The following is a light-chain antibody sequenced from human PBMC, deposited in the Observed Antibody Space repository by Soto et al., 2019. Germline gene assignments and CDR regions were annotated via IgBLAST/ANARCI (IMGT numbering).Light chain of an antibody. CDR2: DVS. J-gene: IGLJ1*01. CDR3: SSYTSSSTI. CDR1: SSDVGGYNY. Sequence: QSVLTQPVSVSGSPGHSITISGTGTSSDVGGYNYVSWYQQHPGKAPKLMIYDVSNRPSAVSNRFSGSKSGNTASLTISGLQAEDEADYYCSSYTSSSTIFGTGTKVTVL. V-gene: IGLV2-14*01.